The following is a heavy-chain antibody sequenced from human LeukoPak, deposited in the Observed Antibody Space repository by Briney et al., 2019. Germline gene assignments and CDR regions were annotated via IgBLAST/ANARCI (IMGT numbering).Heavy chain of an antibody. V-gene: IGHV4-34*01. CDR3: ARAGSSSRNGLSDY. D-gene: IGHD6-13*01. Sequence: SETLSLTCAVYGGSFSGYSWSWIRQPPGEGLEWVGEISHRGSINHNPSLKSRVTMSVDTSKNQFSLKLSSVTAADTAVYYCARAGSSSRNGLSDYWGPGTLVTVSS. CDR1: GGSFSGYS. CDR2: ISHRGSI. J-gene: IGHJ4*02.